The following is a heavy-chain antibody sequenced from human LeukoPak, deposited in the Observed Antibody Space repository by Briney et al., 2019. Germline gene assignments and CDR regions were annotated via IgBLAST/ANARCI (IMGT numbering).Heavy chain of an antibody. CDR3: RGYCSGGSCYFLVDY. CDR1: GFSFTNYT. J-gene: IGHJ4*02. CDR2: ISSSSSYR. V-gene: IGHV3-21*03. Sequence: GGSLRLSCAASGFSFTNYTMNWVRQAPGKGLEWVSSISSSSSYRYYADSVKGRFTISRDNAKNSLYPQMNSLRAEDTAVYCARGYCSGGSCYFLVDYWGQGTLVTVSS. D-gene: IGHD2-15*01.